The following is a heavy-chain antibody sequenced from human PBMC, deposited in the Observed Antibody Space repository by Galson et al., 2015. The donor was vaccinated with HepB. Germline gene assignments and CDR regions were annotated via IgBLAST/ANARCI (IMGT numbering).Heavy chain of an antibody. CDR2: VSGGGTST. V-gene: IGHV3-23*01. J-gene: IGHJ4*02. CDR1: GLSFSSYA. D-gene: IGHD5-24*01. Sequence: SLRLSCAAPGLSFSSYAMNWVRQAPGSGLEWVSGVSGGGTSTYYADSVKGRFTVSRDTSKNTLYLQMNSLRVEDTAIYYCAKSRAWLPQGAIDYWGQGTLVTVSS. CDR3: AKSRAWLPQGAIDY.